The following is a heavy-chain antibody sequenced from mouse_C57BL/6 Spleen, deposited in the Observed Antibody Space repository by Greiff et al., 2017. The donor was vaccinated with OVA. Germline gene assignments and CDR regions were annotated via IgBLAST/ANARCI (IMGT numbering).Heavy chain of an antibody. CDR1: GYTFTDYY. Sequence: VQLQQSGPVLVKPGASVKMSCKASGYTFTDYYMNWVKQSHGKSLEWIGVINPYNGGTSYNQKFKGKATLTVDKSSSTAYMELNSLTSEDSAVYYCARSRVGGAMDYWGQGTSVTVSS. V-gene: IGHV1-19*01. CDR2: INPYNGGT. CDR3: ARSRVGGAMDY. J-gene: IGHJ4*01.